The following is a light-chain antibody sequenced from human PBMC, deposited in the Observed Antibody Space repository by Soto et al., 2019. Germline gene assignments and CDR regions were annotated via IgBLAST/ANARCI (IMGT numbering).Light chain of an antibody. CDR3: QQYNSYPLT. V-gene: IGKV1-5*03. Sequence: DIQMTQSPSTLSASVGDRVTITCRARQSISSWLAWYQQKPGKAPKLLIYKPSNLESGVPSTFSGSGSGTEFTLTISSLQPDDFATYYCQQYNSYPLTFGPGTKVDIQ. J-gene: IGKJ3*01. CDR2: KPS. CDR1: QSISSW.